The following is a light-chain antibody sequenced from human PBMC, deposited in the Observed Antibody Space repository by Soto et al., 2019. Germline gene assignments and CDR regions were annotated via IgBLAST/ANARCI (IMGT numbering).Light chain of an antibody. CDR3: TSYTSSTPCV. V-gene: IGLV2-14*01. Sequence: SALTQPASVSGSPGQSITISCTGTSSDVGGYNYVSWYQHHPGKAPKLMIYEVTNRPSGVSNRFSGSKSGNTASLTISGLQAEDEADYYCTSYTSSTPCVFGTGTKLTVL. CDR1: SSDVGGYNY. CDR2: EVT. J-gene: IGLJ1*01.